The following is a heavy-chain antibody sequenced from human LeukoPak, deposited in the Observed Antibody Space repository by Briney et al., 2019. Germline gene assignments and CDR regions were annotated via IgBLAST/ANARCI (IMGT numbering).Heavy chain of an antibody. J-gene: IGHJ4*02. V-gene: IGHV3-30*02. CDR2: IRYDGSNK. CDR1: GFTFRSYG. D-gene: IGHD6-19*01. CDR3: AKDPGIAVAGTGFDY. Sequence: GGSLRLSXAASGFTFRSYGMHWVRQAPGKGLEWVAFIRYDGSNKYYADSVKGRFTISRDNSKNTLYLQMNSLRAEDTAVYYCAKDPGIAVAGTGFDYWGQGTLVTVSS.